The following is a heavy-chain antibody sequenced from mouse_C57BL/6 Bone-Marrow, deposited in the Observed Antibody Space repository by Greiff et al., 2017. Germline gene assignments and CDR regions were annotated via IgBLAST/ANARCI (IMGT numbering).Heavy chain of an antibody. CDR2: IYPGSGST. V-gene: IGHV1-55*01. CDR3: ASPPLLPHWYCDV. D-gene: IGHD1-1*01. Sequence: QVQLQQPGAELVQPGASVKMSCKASGYTFTSYWITWVKQRPGQGLEWIGDIYPGSGSTNYNEKFKSKATLTVDTSSSTAYMQRSSLTSEDSAVYYCASPPLLPHWYCDVWGTGTTVTVSS. CDR1: GYTFTSYW. J-gene: IGHJ1*03.